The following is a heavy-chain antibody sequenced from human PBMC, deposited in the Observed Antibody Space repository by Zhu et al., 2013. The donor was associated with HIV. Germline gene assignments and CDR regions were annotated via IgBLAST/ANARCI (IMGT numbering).Heavy chain of an antibody. CDR2: INPSGGTT. CDR3: ARGGSSNFDY. V-gene: IGHV1-46*01. J-gene: IGHJ4*02. Sequence: QVQVVQSGAEVKKPGASVKVSCKASGYTFTKYWLHWVRQAPGQGLEWMGIINPSGGTTNYAQKFQGRVTMTRDTSTSTVYMELSSLRSDDTAVYYCARGGSSNFDYWGQGTLVTVSS. D-gene: IGHD6-13*01. CDR1: GYTFTKYW.